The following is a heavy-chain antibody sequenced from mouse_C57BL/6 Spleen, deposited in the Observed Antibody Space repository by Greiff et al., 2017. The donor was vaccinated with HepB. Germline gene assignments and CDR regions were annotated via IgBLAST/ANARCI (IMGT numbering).Heavy chain of an antibody. CDR3: ARKEDGYRAWFAY. Sequence: QVHVKQSGAELVKPGASVKMSCKASGYTFTTYPIEWMKQNHGKSLEWIGNFHPYNDDTKYNEKFKGKATLTVEKSSSTVYLELSRLTSDDSAVYYCARKEDGYRAWFAYWGQGTLVTVSA. V-gene: IGHV1-47*01. CDR1: GYTFTTYP. D-gene: IGHD2-3*01. CDR2: FHPYNDDT. J-gene: IGHJ3*01.